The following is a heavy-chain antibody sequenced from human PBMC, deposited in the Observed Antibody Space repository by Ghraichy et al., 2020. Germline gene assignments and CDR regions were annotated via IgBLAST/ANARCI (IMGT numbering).Heavy chain of an antibody. CDR1: GGSFSGYY. Sequence: SETLSLTCAVYGGSFSGYYWSWIRQPPGKGLEWIGEINHSGSTNYNPSLKSRVTISVDTSKNQFSLKLSSVTAADTAVYYCARGRKYYYYMDVWGKGTTVTVSS. CDR3: ARGRKYYYYMDV. CDR2: INHSGST. J-gene: IGHJ6*03. V-gene: IGHV4-34*01.